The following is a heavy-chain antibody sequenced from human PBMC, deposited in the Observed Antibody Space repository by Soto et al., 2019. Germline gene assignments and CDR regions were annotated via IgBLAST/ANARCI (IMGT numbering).Heavy chain of an antibody. CDR1: GGTFSSYA. Sequence: GASVKVSCKASGGTFSSYAISWVRQAPGQGLEWMGGIIPIFGTANYAQKFQGRVTITADESTSTAYMELSSLRSEDTAVYYCARPHCTNGVCYPYYYYYGMDVWGQGTTVTSP. CDR3: ARPHCTNGVCYPYYYYYGMDV. V-gene: IGHV1-69*13. D-gene: IGHD2-8*01. J-gene: IGHJ6*02. CDR2: IIPIFGTA.